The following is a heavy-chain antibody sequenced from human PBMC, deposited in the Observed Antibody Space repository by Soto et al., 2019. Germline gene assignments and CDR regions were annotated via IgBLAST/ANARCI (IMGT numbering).Heavy chain of an antibody. Sequence: QVQLVESGGGVVQPGRYLRLSCATSGFIFSNFGMHWVRQAPGKGLEWVAVIWYDGSNAVSADSVKGRFTISRDNSKNTLDLQMSGLRSKDTAVYYCARDPRTARPSAMDVWGQGTTVTVSS. CDR3: ARDPRTARPSAMDV. CDR2: IWYDGSNA. V-gene: IGHV3-33*08. CDR1: GFIFSNFG. D-gene: IGHD6-6*01. J-gene: IGHJ6*02.